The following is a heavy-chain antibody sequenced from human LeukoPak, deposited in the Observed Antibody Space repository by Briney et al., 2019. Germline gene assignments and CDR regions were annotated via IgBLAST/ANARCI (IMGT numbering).Heavy chain of an antibody. Sequence: GASVKVSCKASGYTFATYGISWVRQAPGQGLEWMGWVSTYNGDTNYAQKLQDRVTMTTDTSTSIAYMELRSLRSDDTAVYYCARDWDFVNDDFDIWGQGTMVTVSS. V-gene: IGHV1-18*01. CDR2: VSTYNGDT. CDR1: GYTFATYG. D-gene: IGHD1-26*01. CDR3: ARDWDFVNDDFDI. J-gene: IGHJ3*02.